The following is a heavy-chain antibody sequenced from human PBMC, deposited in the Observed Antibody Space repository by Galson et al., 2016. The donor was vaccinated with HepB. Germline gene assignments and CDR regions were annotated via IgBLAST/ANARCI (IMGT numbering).Heavy chain of an antibody. D-gene: IGHD4-17*01. V-gene: IGHV4-31*03. J-gene: IGHJ3*02. CDR2: IYSSGST. Sequence: TLSLTCTVSGGSISSVSYSWTWIRQHPGKGLEWIGYIYSSGSTYNNPSLKSRFTISVDTSKNQFSLKVSPVTAADTAVYYCARDGDHGDYIGGFDIWGQGTMVTVSS. CDR3: ARDGDHGDYIGGFDI. CDR1: GGSISSVSYS.